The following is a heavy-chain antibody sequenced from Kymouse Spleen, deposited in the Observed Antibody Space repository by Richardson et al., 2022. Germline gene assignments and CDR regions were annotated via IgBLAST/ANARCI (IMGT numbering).Heavy chain of an antibody. CDR3: ARAYSGSYYDFDY. CDR2: IYYSGST. Sequence: QVQLQESGPGLVKPSETLSLTCTVSGGSISSYYWSWIRQPPGKGLEWIGYIYYSGSTNYNPSLKSRVTISVDTSKNQFSLKLSSVTAADTAVYYCARAYSGSYYDFDYWGQGTLVTVSS. CDR1: GGSISSYY. J-gene: IGHJ4*02. D-gene: IGHD1-26*01. V-gene: IGHV4-59*01.